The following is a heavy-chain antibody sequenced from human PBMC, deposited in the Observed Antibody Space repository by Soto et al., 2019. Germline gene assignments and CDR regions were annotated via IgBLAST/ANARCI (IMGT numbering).Heavy chain of an antibody. V-gene: IGHV3-9*01. CDR3: ARDVRSYHDSSGYYAY. CDR1: GFTFDDYA. Sequence: LRLSCAASGFTFDDYAMHWVRQAPGKGLEWVSGISWDSGSIGYADSVKGRFTISRDNAKNTLYLQMNSLRVEDTAVYYCARDVRSYHDSSGYYAYWGQRNLVTVSS. D-gene: IGHD3-22*01. J-gene: IGHJ4*02. CDR2: ISWDSGSI.